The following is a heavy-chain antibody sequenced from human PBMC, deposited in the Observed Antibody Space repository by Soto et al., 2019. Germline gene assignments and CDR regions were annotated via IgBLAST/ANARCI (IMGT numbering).Heavy chain of an antibody. J-gene: IGHJ1*01. CDR3: ARWGTTGGLDV. Sequence: QVQLVESGGGVVQPGTSLRLSCVGSGFTFRSYVIHWVRQAPGKGLEWVALTSYDGSGKYYGDSVRRRFTISRDNSRNTVDLQMDSLRLEDTALYYCARWGTTGGLDVWGQGTLVSVSS. CDR2: TSYDGSGK. CDR1: GFTFRSYV. V-gene: IGHV3-30*19. D-gene: IGHD3-16*01.